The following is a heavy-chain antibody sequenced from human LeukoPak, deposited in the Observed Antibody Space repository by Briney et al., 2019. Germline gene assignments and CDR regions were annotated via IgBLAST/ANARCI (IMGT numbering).Heavy chain of an antibody. D-gene: IGHD4-23*01. CDR2: ISGDGSMT. J-gene: IGHJ4*02. V-gene: IGHV3-74*01. Sequence: GGSLRLSCAVSGFTFRSYWMHWVRQAPGKGLVWVSRISGDGSMTNYADSVKGRFTISRDNAKNTVYLQMNSLRAEDTAVYYCARGGPDYGGNSAYWGQGTLVTVSS. CDR1: GFTFRSYW. CDR3: ARGGPDYGGNSAY.